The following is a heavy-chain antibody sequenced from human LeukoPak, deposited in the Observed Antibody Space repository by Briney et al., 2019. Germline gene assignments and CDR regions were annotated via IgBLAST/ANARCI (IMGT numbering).Heavy chain of an antibody. J-gene: IGHJ4*02. CDR2: ICYDGSNK. Sequence: PGGSLRLSCAPSGFSLSKYGMHWVRQAPGKGLEWVALICYDGSNKYYGDSVKGRFTISRDNSNNALYLQMNSLRAQATAAYYCASIPLGGQTVYYWGQGTLVTVSS. CDR3: ASIPLGGQTVYY. V-gene: IGHV3-33*01. D-gene: IGHD3-16*01. CDR1: GFSLSKYG.